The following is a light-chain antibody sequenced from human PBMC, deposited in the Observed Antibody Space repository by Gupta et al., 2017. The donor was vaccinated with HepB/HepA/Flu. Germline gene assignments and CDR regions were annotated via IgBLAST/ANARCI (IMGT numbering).Light chain of an antibody. Sequence: DIVMTQFPDSLAVSLGEGVTINCKSSQSAFTSASIHNYLAWYQQKPGRPPKLLISWASTRQSGVPDRFSGSGSGTDFTLTISSLQAEDVEVYYCQQYYSNPCSFGQGTQLEIK. CDR2: WAS. J-gene: IGKJ2*04. CDR1: QSAFTSASIHNY. CDR3: QQYYSNPCS. V-gene: IGKV4-1*01.